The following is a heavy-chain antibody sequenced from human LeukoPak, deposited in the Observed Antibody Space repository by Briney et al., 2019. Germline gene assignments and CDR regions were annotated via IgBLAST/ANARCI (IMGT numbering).Heavy chain of an antibody. CDR1: GYTFTGYY. Sequence: ASVKVSCKASGYTFTGYYMHWVRQAPGQGLEWMGWINPNSGGTNYAQKFQGRVTMTRDTSISTAYIELSRLRSDDTAVYYCASHYYDSSGYPEPYDYWGQGTLVTVSS. D-gene: IGHD3-22*01. V-gene: IGHV1-2*02. CDR2: INPNSGGT. CDR3: ASHYYDSSGYPEPYDY. J-gene: IGHJ4*02.